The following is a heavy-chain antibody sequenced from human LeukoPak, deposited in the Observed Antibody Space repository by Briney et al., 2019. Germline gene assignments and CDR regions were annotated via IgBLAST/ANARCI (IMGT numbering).Heavy chain of an antibody. Sequence: SETLSLTCTVSGGSISSSSYSWGWIRQPPGKGLEWIGSIYYSGSTYYNPSLKSRVTISVDTSKNQFSLKLSSVTAADTAVYYCARQVVGYSYGLDYWGQGTLVTVPS. CDR1: GGSISSSSYS. V-gene: IGHV4-39*01. J-gene: IGHJ4*02. D-gene: IGHD5-18*01. CDR2: IYYSGST. CDR3: ARQVVGYSYGLDY.